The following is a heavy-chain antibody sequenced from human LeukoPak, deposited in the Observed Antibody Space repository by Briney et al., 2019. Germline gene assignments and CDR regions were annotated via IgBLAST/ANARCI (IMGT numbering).Heavy chain of an antibody. J-gene: IGHJ3*02. CDR3: ARPSGSYFYSDAFDI. CDR1: GYTFTSYG. Sequence: ASVKVSCKASGYTFTSYGISWVRQAPGQGLEWVGVINPSGGSTSYSQKFQGRVTMTRDMSTSTVYMELSSLRSEDTAVYYCARPSGSYFYSDAFDIWGQGTMVTVSS. V-gene: IGHV1-46*01. CDR2: INPSGGST. D-gene: IGHD1-26*01.